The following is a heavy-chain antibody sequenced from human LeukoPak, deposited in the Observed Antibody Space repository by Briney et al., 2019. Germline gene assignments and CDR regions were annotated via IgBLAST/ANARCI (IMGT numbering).Heavy chain of an antibody. CDR2: ISNNGGYT. D-gene: IGHD1-26*01. J-gene: IGHJ6*02. CDR3: TTDGVWDYYGMDV. Sequence: GSLRLSCAASGFTFSSSAMSWVRQAPGKGLEWVSAISNNGGYTYYADSVQGRFTISRDNSKSTLCLQMNSLRAEDTAVYYCTTDGVWDYYGMDVWGQGTTVTVSS. V-gene: IGHV3-23*01. CDR1: GFTFSSSA.